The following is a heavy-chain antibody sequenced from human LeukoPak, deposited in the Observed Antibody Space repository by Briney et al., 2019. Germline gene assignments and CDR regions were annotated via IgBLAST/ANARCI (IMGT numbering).Heavy chain of an antibody. CDR3: ASGELLSFDY. V-gene: IGHV4-59*12. D-gene: IGHD1-26*01. CDR1: GGSISSYY. CDR2: IYYSGST. J-gene: IGHJ4*02. Sequence: SETLSLTCTVSGGSISSYYWSWIRQPPGKGLEWIGYIYYSGSTYYNPSLKSRVTISVDTSKNQFSLKLSSVTAADTAVYYCASGELLSFDYWGQGTLVTVSS.